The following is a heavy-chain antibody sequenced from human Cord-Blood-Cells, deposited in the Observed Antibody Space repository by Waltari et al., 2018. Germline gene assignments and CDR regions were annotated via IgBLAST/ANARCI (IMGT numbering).Heavy chain of an antibody. J-gene: IGHJ6*03. D-gene: IGHD2-2*01. Sequence: QVQLQQWGAGLLKPSETLSLTCAVYGGSFSGYYWSWIRQPPGKGLEWIGEINHSGSPNYTPALKSGVTISVDTSKNQFSLKLSSVTAADTAVYYCARGFRYCSSTSCPGYYYYYMDVWGKGTTVTVSS. V-gene: IGHV4-34*01. CDR2: INHSGSP. CDR1: GGSFSGYY. CDR3: ARGFRYCSSTSCPGYYYYYMDV.